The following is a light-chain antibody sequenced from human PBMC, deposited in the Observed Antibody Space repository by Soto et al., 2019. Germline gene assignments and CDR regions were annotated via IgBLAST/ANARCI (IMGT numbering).Light chain of an antibody. CDR2: DAS. Sequence: EIVMTQSPATLSVSPGERATLSCRASQSVSNYLAWYQQKPGQAPRLLIYDASNRASGIPARFSGSGSGTDFTLTISSLDPGDFAVYYCQQRSNWPPVTFGGGTKVDNK. CDR3: QQRSNWPPVT. V-gene: IGKV3-11*01. CDR1: QSVSNY. J-gene: IGKJ4*01.